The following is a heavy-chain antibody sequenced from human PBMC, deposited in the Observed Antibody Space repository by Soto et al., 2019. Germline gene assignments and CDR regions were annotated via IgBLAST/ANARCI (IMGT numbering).Heavy chain of an antibody. Sequence: ASVKVSCKASGGTFSSYAISWVRQAPGQGLEWMGGIIPIFGPANYAQKFQGRVTITADESTSTAYMELSSLRSEDTAVYYCARTTPDIVVVTAAIELTGYYYYGMDVWGHGTTVTVSS. D-gene: IGHD2-2*02. CDR1: GGTFSSYA. J-gene: IGHJ6*02. CDR2: IIPIFGPA. CDR3: ARTTPDIVVVTAAIELTGYYYYGMDV. V-gene: IGHV1-69*13.